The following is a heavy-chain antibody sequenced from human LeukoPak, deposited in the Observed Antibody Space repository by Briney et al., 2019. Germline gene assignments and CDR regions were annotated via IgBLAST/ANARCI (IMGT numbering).Heavy chain of an antibody. CDR2: IIPIFCTA. CDR1: GGTFSSYA. Sequence: SVKVSCKASGGTFSSYAISWVRQAPGQGLEWMGGIIPIFCTANYAQKFQGRVTITADKSTSTAYMELSSLRSEDTAVYYCARERNPTKAFDIWGQGTMVTVSS. D-gene: IGHD5-24*01. J-gene: IGHJ3*02. CDR3: ARERNPTKAFDI. V-gene: IGHV1-69*06.